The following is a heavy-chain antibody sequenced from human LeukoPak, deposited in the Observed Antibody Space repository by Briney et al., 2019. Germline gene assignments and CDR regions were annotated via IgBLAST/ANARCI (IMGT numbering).Heavy chain of an antibody. Sequence: GTSLRLSCAASGFTFSRYGIHWVRQAPGKGLEWVSGITNSGGSTYYADSVKGRFTISRDNSKNTLYLQMNSLRADDTAVYYCAKTRSIEYTYGKFDYWGQGTLVTVSS. CDR3: AKTRSIEYTYGKFDY. CDR2: ITNSGGST. CDR1: GFTFSRYG. V-gene: IGHV3-23*01. J-gene: IGHJ4*02. D-gene: IGHD5-18*01.